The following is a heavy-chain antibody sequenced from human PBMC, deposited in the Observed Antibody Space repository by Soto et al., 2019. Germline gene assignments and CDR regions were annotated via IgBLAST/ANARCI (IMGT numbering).Heavy chain of an antibody. CDR2: ISSSSSYI. V-gene: IGHV3-21*01. J-gene: IGHJ6*03. CDR3: ACYGAPARNKYYYYYMDV. CDR1: GFTFSSYS. D-gene: IGHD2-15*01. Sequence: GGSLRLSCAASGFTFSSYSMNWVRQAPGKGLEWVSSISSSSSYIYYADSVKGRFTISRDNAKNSLYLQMNSLRAEDTAVYYCACYGAPARNKYYYYYMDVWGKGTTVTVSS.